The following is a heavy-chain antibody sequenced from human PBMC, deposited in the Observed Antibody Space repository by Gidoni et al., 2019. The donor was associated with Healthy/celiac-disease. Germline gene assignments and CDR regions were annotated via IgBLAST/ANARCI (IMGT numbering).Heavy chain of an antibody. CDR1: GFTFSDYY. J-gene: IGHJ6*03. V-gene: IGHV3-11*06. Sequence: QVQLVESGGGLVKPGGSLRLSGAASGFTFSDYYMSWIRQAPGKGLEWVSYISSSSSYTNYADSVKGRFTISRDNAKNSLYLQMNSLRAEDTAVYYCAREKGSVYYYYYMDVWGKGTTVTVSS. CDR3: AREKGSVYYYYYMDV. CDR2: ISSSSSYT.